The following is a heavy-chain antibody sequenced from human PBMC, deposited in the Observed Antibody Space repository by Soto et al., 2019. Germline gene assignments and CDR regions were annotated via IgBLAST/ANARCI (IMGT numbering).Heavy chain of an antibody. CDR3: ASCSSTSCYSINY. CDR1: CYTFTSYG. J-gene: IGHJ4*02. V-gene: IGHV1-18*04. D-gene: IGHD2-2*01. CDR2: ISAYNGNT. Sequence: GXSGKVSYKASCYTFTSYGISWVRQAPVQGLEWMGWISAYNGNTNYAQKLQGRVTMTTDTSTSTAYMELRSLRSDDTAVYYCASCSSTSCYSINYWGQGTMVTVS.